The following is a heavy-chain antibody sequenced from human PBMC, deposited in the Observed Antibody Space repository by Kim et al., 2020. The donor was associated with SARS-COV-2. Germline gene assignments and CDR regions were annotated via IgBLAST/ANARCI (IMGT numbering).Heavy chain of an antibody. D-gene: IGHD4-4*01. J-gene: IGHJ6*02. Sequence: SETLSLTCTVSAYSTSSGYYWGWVRQPPGKGLEWIASIYHSGSTYYNPSLRSRVTISVDTSKNQFSLKVKSVTAADTAMYYCTRGLQSDYYYFGMDVWG. CDR1: AYSTSSGYY. CDR3: TRGLQSDYYYFGMDV. V-gene: IGHV4-38-2*02. CDR2: IYHSGST.